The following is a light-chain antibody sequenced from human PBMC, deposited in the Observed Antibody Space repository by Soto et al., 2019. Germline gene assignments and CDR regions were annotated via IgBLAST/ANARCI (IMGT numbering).Light chain of an antibody. J-gene: IGKJ1*01. CDR3: QQYNNWPWT. CDR1: QSISDT. V-gene: IGKV3-15*01. Sequence: EIVMTQSPATLSVSPGGRATLSCRASQSISDTLAWYQQKPGQAPRLLIHGAYTSATGFPARFSGSGSGTKFTLTISSPQSEDFAVYYCQQYNNWPWTFSQGTKVEIK. CDR2: GAY.